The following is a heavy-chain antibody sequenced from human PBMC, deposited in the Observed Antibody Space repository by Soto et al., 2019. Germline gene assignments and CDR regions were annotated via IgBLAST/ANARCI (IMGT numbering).Heavy chain of an antibody. CDR1: GYSFTSYW. D-gene: IGHD3-22*01. CDR3: ARQPPVLWYYDSSGSFDY. V-gene: IGHV5-51*01. J-gene: IGHJ4*02. Sequence: GESLKISCKGSGYSFTSYWIGWVRQIPGKGLEWMGIIYPGDSDTRYSPSFQGQVTISADKSISTAYLQWSSLKASDTAMYYCARQPPVLWYYDSSGSFDYWGQGTLVTVSS. CDR2: IYPGDSDT.